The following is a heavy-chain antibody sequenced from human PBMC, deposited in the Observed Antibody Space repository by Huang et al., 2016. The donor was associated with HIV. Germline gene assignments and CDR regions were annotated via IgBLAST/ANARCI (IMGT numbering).Heavy chain of an antibody. CDR2: CNANSGGT. V-gene: IGHV1-2*05. J-gene: IGHJ3*02. Sequence: QVQLVQSGAEVKKPGASVKVSCKASGYTFTGYYIHWVRQAPGQGLEWMGRCNANSGGTNMGQKGQGRFTMTRDMAISTAYMELGRLRSDDTVVYYCAKARREAAWELQSGGAFEIWGQGTMVTVS. CDR3: AKARREAAWELQSGGAFEI. CDR1: GYTFTGYY. D-gene: IGHD1-26*01.